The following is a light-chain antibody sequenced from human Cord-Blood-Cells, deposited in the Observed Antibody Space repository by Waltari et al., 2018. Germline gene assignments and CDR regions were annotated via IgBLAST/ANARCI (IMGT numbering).Light chain of an antibody. J-gene: IGKJ1*01. Sequence: EIVLTQSPGTLSLSPGERATLSCRASQSVSSSYLAWYQQKPGQAPRLLSYGASSRATGIPDRFSGIGSGTDFTLTISRLEPEDFAVYYCQQYGSSPRTFGQGTNVEIK. V-gene: IGKV3-20*01. CDR2: GAS. CDR3: QQYGSSPRT. CDR1: QSVSSSY.